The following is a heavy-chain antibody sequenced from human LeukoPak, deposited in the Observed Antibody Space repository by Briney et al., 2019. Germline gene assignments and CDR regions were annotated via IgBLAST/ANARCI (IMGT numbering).Heavy chain of an antibody. CDR2: ISRSGSTI. CDR1: GFTFSSYE. Sequence: PGGSLRLSCAASGFTFSSYEMNWVRQAPGKGLEWVSYISRSGSTIYYADSVKGRFTISRDNAKNSLYLQMNSLRAEDTAVYYCARDQRVAVAGTFDYWGQGTLVTASS. V-gene: IGHV3-48*03. D-gene: IGHD6-19*01. J-gene: IGHJ4*02. CDR3: ARDQRVAVAGTFDY.